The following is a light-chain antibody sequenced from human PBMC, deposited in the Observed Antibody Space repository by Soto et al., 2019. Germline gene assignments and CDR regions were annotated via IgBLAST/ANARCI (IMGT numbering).Light chain of an antibody. J-gene: IGKJ5*01. CDR1: QSVSSN. CDR2: GAS. CDR3: QQYNNWPPIT. V-gene: IGKV3-15*01. Sequence: EIVLTQSPGTLSLSPGERPTLSCRASQSVSSNLAWYQQKPGQAPRLLIYGASTRATGIPARFSGSGSGTEFTLTISSLQSEDFAVYYCQQYNNWPPITFGQGTRLEIK.